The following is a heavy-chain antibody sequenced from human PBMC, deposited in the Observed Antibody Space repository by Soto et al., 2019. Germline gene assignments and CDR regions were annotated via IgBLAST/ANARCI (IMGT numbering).Heavy chain of an antibody. CDR2: TYYRSKWYN. V-gene: IGHV6-1*01. D-gene: IGHD1-1*01. CDR3: TRDERSGRATGTTYYYYGMDV. CDR1: GDSVSSNSAA. J-gene: IGHJ6*02. Sequence: QTLSLTCAISGDSVSSNSAAWNWIRQSPSRGLEWLGRTYYRSKWYNDYALSVKSRITINPDTSKNQFSLQLNSVTPEDTAVYYCTRDERSGRATGTTYYYYGMDVWGRGTLVTVSS.